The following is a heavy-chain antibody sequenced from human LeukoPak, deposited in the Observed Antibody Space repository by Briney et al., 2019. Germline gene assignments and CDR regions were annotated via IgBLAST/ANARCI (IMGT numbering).Heavy chain of an antibody. CDR2: IRSKANSYAT. CDR3: TRGYSLPVV. J-gene: IGHJ4*02. D-gene: IGHD2-21*01. CDR1: GFTFSGSA. V-gene: IGHV3-73*01. Sequence: GGSLRLSCAASGFTFSGSAMHWVRQASGKGLEWVGRIRSKANSYATAYAASVKGRYTISRDDSKNTAYLQMNSLKTEDTAVYYCTRGYSLPVVWGQGTLVTVSS.